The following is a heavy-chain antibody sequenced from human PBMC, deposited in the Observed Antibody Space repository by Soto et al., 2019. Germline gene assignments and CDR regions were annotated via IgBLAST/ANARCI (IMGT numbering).Heavy chain of an antibody. CDR2: IDPSDSYT. J-gene: IGHJ6*02. D-gene: IGHD6-6*01. V-gene: IGHV5-10-1*01. CDR1: GYSFTSYW. CDR3: ASSIAARPYYYYGMDV. Sequence: PGESLKISCKGSGYSFTSYWISWVRQMPGKGLEWMGRIDPSDSYTNYSPSFQGHATISADKSISTAYLQWSSLKASDTAMYYCASSIAARPYYYYGMDVWGQGTTVTVSS.